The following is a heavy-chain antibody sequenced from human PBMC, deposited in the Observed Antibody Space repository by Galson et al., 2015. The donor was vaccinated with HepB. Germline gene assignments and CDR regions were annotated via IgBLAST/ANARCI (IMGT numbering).Heavy chain of an antibody. CDR1: GGSISSYY. CDR2: IYYSGST. V-gene: IGHV4-59*01. Sequence: LTCTVSGGSISSYYWSWIRQPPGKGLEWIGYIYYSGSTNYNPSLKSRVTISVDTSKNQFSLKLSSVTAADTAVYYCARVLVTTRIDAFDIWGQGTMVTVSS. D-gene: IGHD4-17*01. CDR3: ARVLVTTRIDAFDI. J-gene: IGHJ3*02.